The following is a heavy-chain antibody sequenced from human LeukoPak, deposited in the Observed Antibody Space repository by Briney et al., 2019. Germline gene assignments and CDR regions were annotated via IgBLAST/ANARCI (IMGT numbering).Heavy chain of an antibody. CDR1: GYTFTSYA. D-gene: IGHD3-22*01. CDR2: INAGNGNT. CDR3: ARADSSGYYPPDY. V-gene: IGHV1-3*01. Sequence: AAVTVSFKASGYTFTSYAMHWVGQAPGQRVEWMGWINAGNGNTKYSQKFQGRVTITRDTSASTAYMELSSLRSEDTAVYYCARADSSGYYPPDYWGQGTLVTVSS. J-gene: IGHJ4*02.